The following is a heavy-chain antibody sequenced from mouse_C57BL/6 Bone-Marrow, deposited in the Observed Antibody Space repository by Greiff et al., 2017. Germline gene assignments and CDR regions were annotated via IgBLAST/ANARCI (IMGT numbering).Heavy chain of an antibody. J-gene: IGHJ3*01. D-gene: IGHD1-1*01. CDR1: GYTFTDYY. CDR3: ARQNYCGSSRAWFAY. V-gene: IGHV1-26*01. CDR2: INPNNGGT. Sequence: VQLQQSGPELVKPGASVKISCKASGYTFTDYYMNWVKQSHGKSLEWIGDINPNNGGTSYNQKFKGKATLTVDKSSSTAYMELRSLTSEDSAVYYWARQNYCGSSRAWFAYWGQGTLVTVSA.